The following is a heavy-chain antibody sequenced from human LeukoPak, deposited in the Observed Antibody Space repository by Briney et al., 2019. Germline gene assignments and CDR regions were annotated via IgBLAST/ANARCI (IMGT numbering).Heavy chain of an antibody. CDR1: GFTFSSYG. D-gene: IGHD1-1*01. CDR2: IWNDGTNK. J-gene: IGHJ6*02. V-gene: IGHV3-33*01. Sequence: GGSLRLSCAASGFTFSSYGMHWVRQAPGKGLEWVAVIWNDGTNKYYADSVKGRFTISRDNSKNTLYLQMNSLRAEDTAVYYCAREDDDPDYYYYYGMDVWGQGTTVTVSS. CDR3: AREDDDPDYYYYYGMDV.